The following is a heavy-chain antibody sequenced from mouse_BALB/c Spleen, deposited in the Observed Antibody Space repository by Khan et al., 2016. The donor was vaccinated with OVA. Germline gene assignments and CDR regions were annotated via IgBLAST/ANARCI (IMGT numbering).Heavy chain of an antibody. CDR1: GFSLTNYG. CDR3: ARLPYYHYNIMDY. D-gene: IGHD2-10*01. CDR2: IWSDGST. V-gene: IGHV2-6-1*01. J-gene: IGHJ4*01. Sequence: VQLVESGPGLVAPSQSLSITCTISGFSLTNYGVHWVRQPPGKGLEWLVVIWSDGSTTYNSALKSRLTISKDNSESQAFLKMNSLQTDDTAMYFCARLPYYHYNIMDYWGQGTSVTVSS.